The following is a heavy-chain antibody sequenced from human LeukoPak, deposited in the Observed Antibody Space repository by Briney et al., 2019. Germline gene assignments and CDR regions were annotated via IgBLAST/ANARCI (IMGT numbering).Heavy chain of an antibody. V-gene: IGHV4-34*01. CDR2: IDHRGDT. CDR1: GGSFSRYY. Sequence: PSETLSLTCAVYGGSFSRYYWSWIRQSPGKGLEWIAEIDHRGDTNYNPSVKSRVTISVDTSKHQFSLKVRSLSAADTAVYYCARGPTISETGYFDFWGQGTLVTVSS. J-gene: IGHJ4*03. D-gene: IGHD1-1*01. CDR3: ARGPTISETGYFDF.